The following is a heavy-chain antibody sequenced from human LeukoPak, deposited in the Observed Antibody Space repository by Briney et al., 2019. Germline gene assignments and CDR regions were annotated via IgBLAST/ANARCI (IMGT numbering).Heavy chain of an antibody. V-gene: IGHV5-51*01. CDR1: GYRFTSYW. CDR3: ARRAYRRAYYFDY. Sequence: GGSLEISWKGSGYRFTSYWIGGVRQLPGKGLEGMGIIYPCDSDTRYSPSFQGQVTISADKSISTAYLQWSSLKASDTAMYYCARRAYRRAYYFDYWGQGTLVTVSS. D-gene: IGHD3-16*02. J-gene: IGHJ4*02. CDR2: IYPCDSDT.